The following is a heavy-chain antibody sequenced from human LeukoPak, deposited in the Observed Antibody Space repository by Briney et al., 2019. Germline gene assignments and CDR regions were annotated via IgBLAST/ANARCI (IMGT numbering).Heavy chain of an antibody. V-gene: IGHV1-18*01. D-gene: IGHD3-10*01. CDR3: ARVSGGSGSYANWFDP. J-gene: IGHJ5*02. CDR2: ISAYNGNT. CDR1: GYTFTSYG. Sequence: ASVKVSCKASGYTFTSYGISWVRQAPGQGLEWMGWISAYNGNTNYAQKLQGRVTMTTDTSTSTVYMELRSLRSDDTAVYYCARVSGGSGSYANWFDPWGQGTLVTVSS.